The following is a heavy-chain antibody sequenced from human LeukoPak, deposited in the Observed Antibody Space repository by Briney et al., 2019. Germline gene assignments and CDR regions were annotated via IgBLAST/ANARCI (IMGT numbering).Heavy chain of an antibody. CDR3: ARGRYLLWFGVNWFDP. V-gene: IGHV4-34*01. D-gene: IGHD3-10*01. Sequence: PSETLSLTCVVYGGSFSGYYWSWIRQPPGKGLEWIGEINHSGSTNYNPSLKSRVTISVDTSKNQFSRKLSSVTAADTAVYYCARGRYLLWFGVNWFDPWGQGTLVTVSS. CDR2: INHSGST. J-gene: IGHJ5*02. CDR1: GGSFSGYY.